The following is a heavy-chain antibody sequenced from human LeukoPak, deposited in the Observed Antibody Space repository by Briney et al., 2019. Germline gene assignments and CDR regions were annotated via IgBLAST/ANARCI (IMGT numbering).Heavy chain of an antibody. CDR3: ARDIYPQTGTTFWNWFDP. CDR1: GFTFSNYA. D-gene: IGHD1-7*01. V-gene: IGHV3-30-3*01. CDR2: ISYDGNNK. J-gene: IGHJ5*02. Sequence: QPGGSLRLSCAASGFTFSNYAMHWVRQAPGKGLEWVAVISYDGNNKYYADSVKGRFTISRDNSKNTLYLQMNSLRAEDTAVYYCARDIYPQTGTTFWNWFDPWGQGTLVTVSS.